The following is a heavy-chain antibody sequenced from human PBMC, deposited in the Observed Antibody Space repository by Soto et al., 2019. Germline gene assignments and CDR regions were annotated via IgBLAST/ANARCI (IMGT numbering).Heavy chain of an antibody. V-gene: IGHV4-4*07. Sequence: QVQLQESGPGLVKPSETLSLTCTVSGGSMTGYFLSWIRQPAGKALEWIGHVYNSGNTDYNPSLASRITMAVDTSKRQFSLKVKSVTAAYTAVYYCARTHWVSGTEYWGQGILVTVSS. D-gene: IGHD6-19*01. CDR2: VYNSGNT. CDR1: GGSMTGYF. CDR3: ARTHWVSGTEY. J-gene: IGHJ4*02.